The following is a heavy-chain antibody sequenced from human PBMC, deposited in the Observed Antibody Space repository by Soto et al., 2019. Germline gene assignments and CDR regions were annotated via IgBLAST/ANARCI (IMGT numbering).Heavy chain of an antibody. J-gene: IGHJ4*02. CDR3: ADRRPTVITPFEY. V-gene: IGHV2-5*01. D-gene: IGHD4-17*01. CDR1: GFSLSTSGVG. CDR2: VNWNDNK. Sequence: QITLKESGPPLVEPTQTLTLTCTFSGFSLSTSGVGVGWIRQPPGQALEWLAFVNWNDNKRYSPSLNSRLTSTKDTSKHQVVLTMTNMESVDTGTYYCADRRPTVITPFEYWGQGTLVTVSS.